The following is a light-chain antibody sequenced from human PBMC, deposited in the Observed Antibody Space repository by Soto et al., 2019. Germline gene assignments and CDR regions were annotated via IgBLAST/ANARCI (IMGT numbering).Light chain of an antibody. CDR3: QQFNSYPWT. Sequence: DIQMTQSPSTLSASVGDRVTITCRASQSIGDWLAWYQQKPGKAPNLLIYKASSLESGVPSRFSGSGSGTEFTVTISSLQPEDFATYYCQQFNSYPWTFGQGTKVDI. V-gene: IGKV1-5*03. J-gene: IGKJ1*01. CDR1: QSIGDW. CDR2: KAS.